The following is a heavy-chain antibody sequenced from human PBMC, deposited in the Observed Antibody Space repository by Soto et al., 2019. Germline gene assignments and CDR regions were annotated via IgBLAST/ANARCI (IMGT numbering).Heavy chain of an antibody. CDR3: AKDRGTTVGWEDYYYYDMDV. CDR1: VFTFTSYA. J-gene: IGHJ6*02. V-gene: IGHV3-23*01. Sequence: GGSLRLSCAASVFTFTSYAMSWVRQAPGKGLEWVSAINFSGGSTCYADSVKGRFTISRDNSKNTLYLQMNSLRAEDTAVYYCAKDRGTTVGWEDYYYYDMDVWGQGTTVTVSS. CDR2: INFSGGST. D-gene: IGHD4-4*01.